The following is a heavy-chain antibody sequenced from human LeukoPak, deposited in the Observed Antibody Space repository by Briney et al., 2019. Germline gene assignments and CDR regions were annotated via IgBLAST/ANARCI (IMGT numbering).Heavy chain of an antibody. CDR1: GFTFSSYW. D-gene: IGHD3-10*01. CDR2: IKQDGSEK. J-gene: IGHJ5*02. Sequence: QSGGSLRLSCAASGFTFSSYWMSWVRQAPGKGLEWVANIKQDGSEKYYVDSVKGRFTISRDNAKNSLYLQMNSLRSDDTAVYYCASLLWFGESSPFDPWGQGTLVTVSS. CDR3: ASLLWFGESSPFDP. V-gene: IGHV3-7*03.